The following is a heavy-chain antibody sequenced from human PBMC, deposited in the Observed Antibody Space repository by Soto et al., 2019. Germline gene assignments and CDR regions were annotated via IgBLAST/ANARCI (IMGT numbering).Heavy chain of an antibody. J-gene: IGHJ5*02. Sequence: QVQLQESGPGLVKPSQTLSLTCIVSGGSISSNGYYWNWIRQHPGKGLEWIGYIYHSGSTYYNPCLKSRATTSLDTSKNRFSLNLSSVTVAETAMYYWARDGGTATVLDPWGQGILVTVSS. CDR2: IYHSGST. CDR3: ARDGGTATVLDP. D-gene: IGHD5-18*01. V-gene: IGHV4-31*03. CDR1: GGSISSNGYY.